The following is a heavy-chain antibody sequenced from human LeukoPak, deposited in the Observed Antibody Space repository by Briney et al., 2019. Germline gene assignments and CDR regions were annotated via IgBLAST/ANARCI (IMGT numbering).Heavy chain of an antibody. J-gene: IGHJ5*02. CDR3: ARRRAGLRRDLWFDP. CDR1: GVSISSRSYY. Sequence: PSETLSLTCTVSGVSISSRSYYWGWIRQPPGKGLEWVGNIFYSGSTYYNPSLKSRVTMSLDTSKNQFSLNVNSVTAADTAVYYCARRRAGLRRDLWFDPWGQGTLVTVSS. CDR2: IFYSGST. V-gene: IGHV4-39*07.